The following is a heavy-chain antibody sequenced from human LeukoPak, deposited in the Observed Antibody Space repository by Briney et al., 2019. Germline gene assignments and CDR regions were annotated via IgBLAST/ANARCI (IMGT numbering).Heavy chain of an antibody. V-gene: IGHV3-21*01. CDR1: GFTFSSYG. D-gene: IGHD2-2*01. Sequence: GGSLRLSCAASGFTFSSYGMHWVRQAPGKGLEWVSSISSSSSYIYYADSVKGRFTISRDNAKNSLYLQMNSLRAEDTAVYYCARALIVVVPAAINPDDYRGQGTLVTVSS. CDR2: ISSSSSYI. J-gene: IGHJ4*02. CDR3: ARALIVVVPAAINPDDY.